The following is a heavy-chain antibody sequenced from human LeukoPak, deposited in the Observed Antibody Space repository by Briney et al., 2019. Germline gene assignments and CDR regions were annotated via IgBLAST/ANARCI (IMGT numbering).Heavy chain of an antibody. CDR1: GYSLSNYG. J-gene: IGHJ4*02. Sequence: GASVKVSCKASGYSLSNYGITWVRQAPGQGLEWMGWINTYLGHTNYAQNLQGRVTVTTDTSTNTAYMELRSLRSDDTAMYYFGRDAHVYSCGYYYPVYCDFWGGGTPVTVST. CDR3: GRDAHVYSCGYYYPVYCDF. D-gene: IGHD3-22*01. CDR2: INTYLGHT. V-gene: IGHV1-18*01.